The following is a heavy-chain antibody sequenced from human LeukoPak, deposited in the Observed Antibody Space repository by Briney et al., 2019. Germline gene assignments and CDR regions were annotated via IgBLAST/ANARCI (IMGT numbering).Heavy chain of an antibody. J-gene: IGHJ4*02. CDR2: ISAYNGNT. CDR1: GYTFTSYG. V-gene: IGHV1-18*01. D-gene: IGHD7-27*01. CDR3: ARVELGGPLDY. Sequence: SVTVSCKASGYTFTSYGISWVRQAPGQGREWMGWISAYNGNTNYAQKLQGSVTMTTDTSTSTAYMELRSLRSDDAAVYYCARVELGGPLDYWGQGTLVTVSS.